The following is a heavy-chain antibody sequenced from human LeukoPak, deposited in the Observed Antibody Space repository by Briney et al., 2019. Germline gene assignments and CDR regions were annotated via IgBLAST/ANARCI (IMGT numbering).Heavy chain of an antibody. D-gene: IGHD2-2*01. CDR2: IIPIFGTA. Sequence: RASVKVSCKASGGTFISYAISWVRQAPGQGLEWMGGIIPIFGTANYAQKFQGRVTITTDESTSTAYMELSSLRSEDTAVYYCAEGNCSSTSCSGSLGYWGQGTLVTVSS. V-gene: IGHV1-69*05. J-gene: IGHJ4*02. CDR1: GGTFISYA. CDR3: AEGNCSSTSCSGSLGY.